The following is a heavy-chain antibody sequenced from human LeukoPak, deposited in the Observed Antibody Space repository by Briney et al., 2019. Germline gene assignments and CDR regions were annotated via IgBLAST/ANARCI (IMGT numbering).Heavy chain of an antibody. J-gene: IGHJ4*02. D-gene: IGHD1-1*01. CDR1: GGSFSGYY. V-gene: IGHV4-34*01. CDR2: INHSGST. CDR3: ARELVHFDY. Sequence: PSETLSLTCAVCGGSFSGYYWSWIRQPPGKGLEWIGEINHSGSTNYNPSLKSRVTISVDTSKNQFSLKLSSVTAADTAVYYCARELVHFDYWGQGTLVTVSS.